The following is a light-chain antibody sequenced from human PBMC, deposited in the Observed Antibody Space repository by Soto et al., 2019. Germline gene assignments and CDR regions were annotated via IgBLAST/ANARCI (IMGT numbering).Light chain of an antibody. CDR1: QTISSY. CDR3: QQSWT. Sequence: DIQMTQSPSSLSASVGDRVTITCRASQTISSYLNWYQQKPGKAPKLLIFAASTLQTGVPSRFSGSGSGTDFTLTISSLLPEDFATYYCQQSWTFGQGTKVEIK. V-gene: IGKV1-39*01. J-gene: IGKJ1*01. CDR2: AAS.